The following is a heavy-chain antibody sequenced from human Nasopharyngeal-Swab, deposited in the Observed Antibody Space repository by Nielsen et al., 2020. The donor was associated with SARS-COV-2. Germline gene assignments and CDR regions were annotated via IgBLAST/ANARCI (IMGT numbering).Heavy chain of an antibody. J-gene: IGHJ6*03. CDR2: IKHEGSEK. D-gene: IGHD6-13*01. CDR3: ARDGQQQLGDWYYYVDV. Sequence: GGSLRLSCTASEFNFGSYWMSWVRQAPGKGLEWVAHIKHEGSEKYYVDSVEGRFTISRDDAKNSLYLQMTSLRAEDTAVYYCARDGQQQLGDWYYYVDVWGNGTTVTVSS. CDR1: EFNFGSYW. V-gene: IGHV3-7*04.